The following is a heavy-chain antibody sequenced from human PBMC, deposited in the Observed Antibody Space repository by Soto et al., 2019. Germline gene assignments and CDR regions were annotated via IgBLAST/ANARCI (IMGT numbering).Heavy chain of an antibody. V-gene: IGHV4-34*01. CDR2: INHSGST. CDR3: ARGLHGYFDL. J-gene: IGHJ2*01. Sequence: QVQLQQWGAGLLKPSETLSLTCAVYGGSFSGYYWSWIRQPPGKGLEWIGEINHSGSTNYNPSLKSRVTISVDTSKNQFSLKLSSVTAADTAVYYCARGLHGYFDLWGRGTLVTVSS. CDR1: GGSFSGYY.